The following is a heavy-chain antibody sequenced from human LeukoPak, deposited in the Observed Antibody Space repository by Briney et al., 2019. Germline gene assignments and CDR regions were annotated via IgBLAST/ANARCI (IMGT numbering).Heavy chain of an antibody. J-gene: IGHJ4*02. CDR2: ISWNSGSL. Sequence: SGGSLRLSCAASGFTFDDYAMHWVRQAPGKGLEWVSGISWNSGSLGYADSVKGRFTISRDNAKNSLYLQMNSLRAEDMALYYCAKSGSGWYYFDYWGQGTLVTVSS. V-gene: IGHV3-9*03. CDR1: GFTFDDYA. D-gene: IGHD6-13*01. CDR3: AKSGSGWYYFDY.